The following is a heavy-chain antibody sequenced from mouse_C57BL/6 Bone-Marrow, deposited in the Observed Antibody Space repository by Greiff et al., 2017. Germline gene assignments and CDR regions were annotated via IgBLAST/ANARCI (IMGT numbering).Heavy chain of an antibody. Sequence: QVQLKESGPGLVQPSQSLSITCTVSGFSLTSYGVHWVRQSPGKGLEWLGVIWSGGSTDYNAAFISRLSISKDNSKSQVFFKLNSLQADDTAIYFCARKRGITTVPYYYTMYNRGERNSVTMSS. CDR1: GFSLTSYG. J-gene: IGHJ4*01. CDR2: IWSGGST. V-gene: IGHV2-2*01. CDR3: ARKRGITTVPYYYTMYN. D-gene: IGHD1-1*01.